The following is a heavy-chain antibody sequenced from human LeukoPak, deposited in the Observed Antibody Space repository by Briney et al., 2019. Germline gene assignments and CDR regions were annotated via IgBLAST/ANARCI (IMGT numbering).Heavy chain of an antibody. Sequence: ASVKVSCKASGYTFTSYGISWVRQAPGQGLEWMGWISAYNGNTNYAQKLQGRVTMTTDTSTSTAYMELRSLRSDDTAVYYCARDLRALLYYYGSEKEDWFDPWGQGTLVTVSS. CDR3: ARDLRALLYYYGSEKEDWFDP. CDR1: GYTFTSYG. J-gene: IGHJ5*02. CDR2: ISAYNGNT. V-gene: IGHV1-18*01. D-gene: IGHD3-10*01.